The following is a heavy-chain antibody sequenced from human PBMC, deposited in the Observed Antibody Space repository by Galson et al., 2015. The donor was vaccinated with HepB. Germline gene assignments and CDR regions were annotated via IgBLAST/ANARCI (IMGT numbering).Heavy chain of an antibody. CDR3: ARGPRITIFGVVVDAFDI. V-gene: IGHV3-66*02. Sequence: SLRLSCAASGFTVSSNYMSWVRQAPGKGLEWVSVIYSGGSTYYADSAKGRFTISRGNSKNTLYLQMSSLRAEDTAVYYCARGPRITIFGVVVDAFDIWGQGTMVTVSS. CDR2: IYSGGST. J-gene: IGHJ3*02. CDR1: GFTVSSNY. D-gene: IGHD3-3*01.